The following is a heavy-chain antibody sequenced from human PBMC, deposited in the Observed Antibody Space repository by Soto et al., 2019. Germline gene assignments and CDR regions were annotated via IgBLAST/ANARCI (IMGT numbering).Heavy chain of an antibody. CDR2: ISYTGST. CDR3: ARRYSYGSGKYGMDL. V-gene: IGHV4-39*01. CDR1: GGSISSSRYY. Sequence: SETLSLTCTVSGGSISSSRYYWGWIRQPPGKGLEWIGSISYTGSTSYSPSVNSRVTISVDTSKNQFSLKLSSVTAADTAVYYCARRYSYGSGKYGMDLWGQGTTVTVSS. D-gene: IGHD3-10*01. J-gene: IGHJ6*02.